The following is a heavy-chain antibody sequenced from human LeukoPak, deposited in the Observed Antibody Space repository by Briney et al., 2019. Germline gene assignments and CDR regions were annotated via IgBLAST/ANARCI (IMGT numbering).Heavy chain of an antibody. J-gene: IGHJ4*02. CDR2: IWYDGSNK. D-gene: IGHD3-22*01. CDR3: VYDSSGYYRFDY. Sequence: GRSLRLSCAASGFTFSSYGMHWVRQAPSKGLEWVAVIWYDGSNKYYADSVKGRFTISRDNSKNTLYLQMNSLRAEDTAVYYCVYDSSGYYRFDYWGQGTLVTVSS. V-gene: IGHV3-33*06. CDR1: GFTFSSYG.